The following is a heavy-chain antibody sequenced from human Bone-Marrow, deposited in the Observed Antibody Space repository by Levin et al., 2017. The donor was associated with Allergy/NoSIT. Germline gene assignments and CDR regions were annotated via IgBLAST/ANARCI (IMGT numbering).Heavy chain of an antibody. CDR3: ARQPRRSYSGYDYSPHFDY. V-gene: IGHV5-51*01. D-gene: IGHD5-12*01. J-gene: IGHJ4*02. Sequence: GESLKISCKGSGYSFTSYWIGWVRQMPGKGLEWMGIIYPGDSDSRYSPSFQGQVTISADKSISTAYLQWSSLKASDTAMYYCARQPRRSYSGYDYSPHFDYWGQGTLVTVSS. CDR2: IYPGDSDS. CDR1: GYSFTSYW.